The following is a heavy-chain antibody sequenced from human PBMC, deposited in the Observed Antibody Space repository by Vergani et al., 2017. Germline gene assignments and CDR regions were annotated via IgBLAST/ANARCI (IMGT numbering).Heavy chain of an antibody. CDR2: IWYDGSNK. J-gene: IGHJ6*03. V-gene: IGHV3-33*01. D-gene: IGHD2-8*02. CDR1: GFTFSSYG. CDR3: AGDGGVGTSHYMDV. Sequence: QVQLVESGGGVVQPGRSLRLSCAASGFTFSSYGMHWVRQAPGKGLEWVAVIWYDGSNKYYADSVKGRFTISRDNSKNTLYLQMNSLRAEDTAVYYCAGDGGVGTSHYMDVGGKGTTVTVYS.